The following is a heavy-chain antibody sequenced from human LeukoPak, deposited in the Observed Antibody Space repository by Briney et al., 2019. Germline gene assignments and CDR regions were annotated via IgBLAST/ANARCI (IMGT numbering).Heavy chain of an antibody. D-gene: IGHD6-13*01. CDR3: ARGERIAAAERYNWFDP. J-gene: IGHJ5*02. CDR1: GGSFSGYY. Sequence: KPSETPSLTCAVYGGSFSGYYWSWIRQPPGKGLEWIGEINHSGSTNYNPSLKSRVTISVDTSKNQFSLKLSSVTAADTAVYYCARGERIAAAERYNWFDPWGQGTLVTVSS. V-gene: IGHV4-34*01. CDR2: INHSGST.